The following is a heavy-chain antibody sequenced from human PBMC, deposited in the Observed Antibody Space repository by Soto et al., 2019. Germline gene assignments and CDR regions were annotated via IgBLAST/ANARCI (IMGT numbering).Heavy chain of an antibody. CDR3: TRVLGYTFEPGKTRYYAVDV. J-gene: IGHJ6*02. Sequence: QVQLVQSGAEVKKPGSSVTVSCKTSGGTFSKDAINWVRQAPGQGLEWMGLLIPVFGSPIYAQKFQGRIRITADESTSTAFMDLSSLRSEETAVYYCTRVLGYTFEPGKTRYYAVDVGGQGTTVSVSS. D-gene: IGHD5-18*01. CDR1: GGTFSKDA. CDR2: LIPVFGSP. V-gene: IGHV1-69*01.